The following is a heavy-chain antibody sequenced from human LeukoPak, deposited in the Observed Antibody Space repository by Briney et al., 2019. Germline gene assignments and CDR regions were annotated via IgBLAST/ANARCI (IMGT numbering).Heavy chain of an antibody. Sequence: SVKVSCKASGGTFSSYAISWVRQAPGQGLEWVGGIIPIFGTANYAQKFQGRVTITADESTTTAYMELSSLRSEDTAVYYCAREGAYYYASGGGWFDPWGQGTLVTVSS. CDR1: GGTFSSYA. V-gene: IGHV1-69*13. D-gene: IGHD3-10*01. CDR2: IIPIFGTA. CDR3: AREGAYYYASGGGWFDP. J-gene: IGHJ5*02.